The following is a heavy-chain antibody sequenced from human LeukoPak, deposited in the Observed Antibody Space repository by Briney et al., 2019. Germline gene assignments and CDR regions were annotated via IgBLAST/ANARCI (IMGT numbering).Heavy chain of an antibody. CDR2: IIPIFGTA. Sequence: ASVKVSCKASGYTFSSYAISWVRQAPGQGLEWMGGIIPIFGTANYAQKFQGRVTITADESTSTAYMELSSLRSEDTAVYYCASRGGIAAAGTGGDYWGQGTLVTVSS. CDR3: ASRGGIAAAGTGGDY. J-gene: IGHJ4*02. V-gene: IGHV1-69*13. D-gene: IGHD6-13*01. CDR1: GYTFSSYA.